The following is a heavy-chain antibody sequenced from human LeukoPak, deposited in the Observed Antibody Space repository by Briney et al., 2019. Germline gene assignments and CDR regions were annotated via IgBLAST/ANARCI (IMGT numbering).Heavy chain of an antibody. CDR2: IRDKANSYTT. CDR1: GFTFSDHY. D-gene: IGHD1-26*01. CDR3: ARGWYSGSPRGFGI. J-gene: IGHJ3*02. V-gene: IGHV3-72*01. Sequence: QPGGSLRLSCAASGFTFSDHYMDWVRQAPGKGLEWVGRIRDKANSYTTEYAASVKGRFTISRDDSKNSVYLQMNSLKTEDTAVYYCARGWYSGSPRGFGIWGQGTMVTVSS.